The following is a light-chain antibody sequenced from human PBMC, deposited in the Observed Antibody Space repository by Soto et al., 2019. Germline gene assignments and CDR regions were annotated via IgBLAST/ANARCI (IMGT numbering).Light chain of an antibody. Sequence: HSVLTQPASVSGSPGQSITMSCTGNSSDVGSHNLVSWYQQHPGQAPKLMIYEVSKRPLGVSARFSASKSGNTASLTISGLQAEDEADYYCCSYGGSRAVFGGGTQLTVL. CDR1: SSDVGSHNL. V-gene: IGLV2-23*02. CDR2: EVS. J-gene: IGLJ7*01. CDR3: CSYGGSRAV.